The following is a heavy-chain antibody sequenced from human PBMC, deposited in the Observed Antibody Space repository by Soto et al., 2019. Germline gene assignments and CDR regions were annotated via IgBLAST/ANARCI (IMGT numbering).Heavy chain of an antibody. V-gene: IGHV6-1*01. Sequence: SQSLSLTCAISGDSVSSNSATLNWIRQSPSRGLEWLGRTYYRSKWSNDYAVSVKSRISINPDTSKNQFSLQLNSVTPDDTAVYYCARANAVAGPNLDYWGQGTLVTVSS. CDR3: ARANAVAGPNLDY. J-gene: IGHJ4*02. CDR1: GDSVSSNSAT. D-gene: IGHD6-19*01. CDR2: TYYRSKWSN.